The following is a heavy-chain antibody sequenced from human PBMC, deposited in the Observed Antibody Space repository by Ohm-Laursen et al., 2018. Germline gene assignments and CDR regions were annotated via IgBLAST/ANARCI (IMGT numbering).Heavy chain of an antibody. V-gene: IGHV3-30*04. J-gene: IGHJ3*02. Sequence: SLRLSCAASGFDFSNYALHWVRQAPGKGLEWVAVISFDGTYKYHIDSVKGRFTISRDNAKNSLYLQMNSLRAEDTALYYCAKGAYYYDSSGYYPLRAAFDIWGQGTMVTVSS. CDR2: ISFDGTYK. CDR1: GFDFSNYA. CDR3: AKGAYYYDSSGYYPLRAAFDI. D-gene: IGHD3-22*01.